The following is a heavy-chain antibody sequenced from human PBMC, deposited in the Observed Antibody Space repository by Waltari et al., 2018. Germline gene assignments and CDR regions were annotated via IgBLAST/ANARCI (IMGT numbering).Heavy chain of an antibody. CDR2: MNPNSGNT. CDR1: GYTFTSYD. V-gene: IGHV1-8*01. D-gene: IGHD6-19*01. Sequence: QVQLVQSGAEVKKPGASVTVSCKASGYTFTSYDINWVRQATGQGLEWMGWMNPNSGNTGYAQKFQGRVTMTRNTSISTAYMELSSLRSEDTAVYYCARAQWLVRRPRSYGMDVWGQGTTVTVSS. J-gene: IGHJ6*02. CDR3: ARAQWLVRRPRSYGMDV.